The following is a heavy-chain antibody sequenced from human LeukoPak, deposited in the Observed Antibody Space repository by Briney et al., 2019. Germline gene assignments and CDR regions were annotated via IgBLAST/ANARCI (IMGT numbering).Heavy chain of an antibody. CDR3: AKLDYGSGRSFDY. Sequence: GGSLRLSCAASGFPFSSYAMSWVRQAPGKGLEWVSAISGSGGSTYYADSVKGRFTISRDNSKNTLYLQMNSLRAEDTAVYYCAKLDYGSGRSFDYWGQGTLVTVSS. J-gene: IGHJ4*02. CDR2: ISGSGGST. CDR1: GFPFSSYA. V-gene: IGHV3-23*01. D-gene: IGHD3-10*01.